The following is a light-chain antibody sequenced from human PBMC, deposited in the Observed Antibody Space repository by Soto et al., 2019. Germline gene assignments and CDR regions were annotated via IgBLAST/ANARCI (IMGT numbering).Light chain of an antibody. CDR2: DNN. CDR3: GTWDSSLSVFV. Sequence: QSVLTPPPSVSAATGQKVTISCSGSGSNIGNNFVSWYLQFPGTAPKLLIFDNNQRPSGIPDRFSGSKSGTSATLGITGLQTGYEADYYCGTWDSSLSVFVFGGGTKLTVL. CDR1: GSNIGNNF. J-gene: IGLJ2*01. V-gene: IGLV1-51*01.